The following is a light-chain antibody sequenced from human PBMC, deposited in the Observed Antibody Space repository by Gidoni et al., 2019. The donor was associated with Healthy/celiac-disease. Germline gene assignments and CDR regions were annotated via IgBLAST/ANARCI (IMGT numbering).Light chain of an antibody. CDR1: QSVSSSY. CDR2: GAS. Sequence: DIVFTLSTGTLSLSPGERATLSCRASQSVSSSYLAWYQQKPGQAPRLLIYGASSRATGIPDRFSGSGSGTDFTLTISRLEPEDFAVYYCQQYGSSLYTFGQGTKLEIK. CDR3: QQYGSSLYT. J-gene: IGKJ2*01. V-gene: IGKV3-20*01.